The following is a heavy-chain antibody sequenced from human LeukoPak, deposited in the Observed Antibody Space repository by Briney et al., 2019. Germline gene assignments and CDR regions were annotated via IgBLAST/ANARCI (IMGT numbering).Heavy chain of an antibody. J-gene: IGHJ4*02. Sequence: GGSLRLSCAASEFTFSRYWMHWVRQAPGKGLVWVSHIKSDGSRITYADSVKGRFTVSRDNAKNTLYLQMNSLRAEDTAVYYCARGTPYDYSPDYWGQGTLATVSS. CDR1: EFTFSRYW. CDR2: IKSDGSRI. D-gene: IGHD5-12*01. CDR3: ARGTPYDYSPDY. V-gene: IGHV3-74*01.